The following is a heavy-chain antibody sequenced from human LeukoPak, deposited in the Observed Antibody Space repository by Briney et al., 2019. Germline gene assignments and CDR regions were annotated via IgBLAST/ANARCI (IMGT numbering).Heavy chain of an antibody. D-gene: IGHD6-19*01. V-gene: IGHV4-39*01. Sequence: PSQTLSLTCTVSGGSISSSSYYWGWIRQPPGKGLEWIGRIYYSGSTYYNPSLKSRVTISVDTSKNQFSLKLSSVTAADTAVYYCARSGWRDAFDIWGQGAMVTDSS. CDR3: ARSGWRDAFDI. CDR1: GGSISSSSYY. J-gene: IGHJ3*02. CDR2: IYYSGST.